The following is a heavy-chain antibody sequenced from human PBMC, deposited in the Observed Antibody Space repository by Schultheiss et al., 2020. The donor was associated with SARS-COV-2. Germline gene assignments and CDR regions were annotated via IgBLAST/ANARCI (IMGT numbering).Heavy chain of an antibody. V-gene: IGHV4-59*01. D-gene: IGHD4-17*01. Sequence: SETLSLTCTVSGGSISSYYWSWIRQPPGKGLEWIGYIYYSGSTNYNPSLKSRVTISVDTSKNQFSLKLSSVTAADTAVYYCARDISHYGDYYYYGMDVWGQGTTVTVSS. CDR3: ARDISHYGDYYYYGMDV. J-gene: IGHJ6*02. CDR2: IYYSGST. CDR1: GGSISSYY.